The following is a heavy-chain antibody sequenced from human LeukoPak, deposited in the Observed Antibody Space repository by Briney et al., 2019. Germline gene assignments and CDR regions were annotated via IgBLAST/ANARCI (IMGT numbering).Heavy chain of an antibody. J-gene: IGHJ4*02. Sequence: SPTLSLTCTVSAAYIRRYYWSWVRQPPRKGLDWIGYIYYSGRTNYIPSLKGRVTISVDTSKNQFSLKLSSVTAADTAVYYCARSSTGSYFDYWGQGTLVSVCS. D-gene: IGHD2-2*01. CDR2: IYYSGRT. CDR3: ARSSTGSYFDY. V-gene: IGHV4-59*01. CDR1: AAYIRRYY.